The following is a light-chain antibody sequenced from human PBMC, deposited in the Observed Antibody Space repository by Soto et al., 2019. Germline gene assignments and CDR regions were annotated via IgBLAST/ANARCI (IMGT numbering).Light chain of an antibody. Sequence: QSVLTQPASVSGSPGQSITISCTGSSSDVGSYNLVSWYQHHPGKAPKFVIYEVTDRPSGVSNRFSGSKSGNTASLTISGLQAEDEAEYYCSSYTNINTRACVFGTGTKVTVL. CDR2: EVT. V-gene: IGLV2-14*02. J-gene: IGLJ1*01. CDR3: SSYTNINTRACV. CDR1: SSDVGSYNL.